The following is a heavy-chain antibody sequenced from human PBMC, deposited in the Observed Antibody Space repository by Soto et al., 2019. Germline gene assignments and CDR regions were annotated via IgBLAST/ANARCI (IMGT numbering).Heavy chain of an antibody. CDR3: SADLPDWGAYAFDY. Sequence: AWMNWVRQGPGKGLEWVGRVKSKVDGGSIDYAAPVRGRFTISRDDSRNTVDLQMNSLSAEDSAMYYCSADLPDWGAYAFDYWGQGTLVTVSS. D-gene: IGHD3-16*01. CDR2: VKSKVDGGSI. V-gene: IGHV3-15*07. CDR1: AW. J-gene: IGHJ4*02.